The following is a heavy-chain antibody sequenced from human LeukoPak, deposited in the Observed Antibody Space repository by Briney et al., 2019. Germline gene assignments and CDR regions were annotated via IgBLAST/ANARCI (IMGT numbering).Heavy chain of an antibody. CDR3: AKRRLLTTSSDNWFDP. CDR1: GFTFSSYA. V-gene: IGHV3-23*01. CDR2: ISGSGGST. J-gene: IGHJ5*02. Sequence: PGGSLRLSCAASGFTFSSYAMSWVRQAPGKGLEWVSAISGSGGSTYYADSVKGRFTISRDNSKNTLYLQMNSLRAEDTAVYYCAKRRLLTTSSDNWFDPWGQGTLVTVSS. D-gene: IGHD4/OR15-4a*01.